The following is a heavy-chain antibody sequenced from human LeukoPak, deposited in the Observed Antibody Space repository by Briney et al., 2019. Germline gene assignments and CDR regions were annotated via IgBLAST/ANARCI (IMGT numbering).Heavy chain of an antibody. J-gene: IGHJ4*02. CDR1: GFTFSSYS. Sequence: GGSLRLSCAASGFTFSSYSMNWVRQAPGKGLEWVSSISSSSSYIYYADSVKGRFTLSRDNAKNSLYLQMNSLRAEDTAVYYCARGEVGAYYFDYWGQGTLVTVSS. CDR2: ISSSSSYI. D-gene: IGHD1-26*01. V-gene: IGHV3-21*01. CDR3: ARGEVGAYYFDY.